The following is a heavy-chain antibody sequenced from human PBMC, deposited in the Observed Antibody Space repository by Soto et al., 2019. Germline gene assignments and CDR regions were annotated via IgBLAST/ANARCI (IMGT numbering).Heavy chain of an antibody. V-gene: IGHV3-74*01. CDR3: ASAGPDFWSGYLIDY. D-gene: IGHD3-3*01. CDR1: GFTFSSYW. Sequence: PGGSLRLSCAASGFTFSSYWMHWVRQAPGKGLVWVSRINSDGSSTSYADSVKGRFTISRDNAKNTLYLQMNSLRAEDTAVYYCASAGPDFWSGYLIDYWGQGTLVTVSS. CDR2: INSDGSST. J-gene: IGHJ4*02.